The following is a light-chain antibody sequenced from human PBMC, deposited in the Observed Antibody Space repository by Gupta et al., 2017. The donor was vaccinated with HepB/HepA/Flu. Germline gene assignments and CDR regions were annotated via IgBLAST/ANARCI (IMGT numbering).Light chain of an antibody. V-gene: IGLV2-14*03. CDR2: DVS. CDR1: SRDVGSYNY. CDR3: SSYTGSSFYV. J-gene: IGLJ1*01. Sequence: QSALTQPASVSGSPGQSLTIYCTGTSRDVGSYNYVSWYQQHPGKAPKLMIYDVSNRPSGVSNRFSGSKSGNTASLTISGLQAEDEADYYCSSYTGSSFYVFGTGTKVTVL.